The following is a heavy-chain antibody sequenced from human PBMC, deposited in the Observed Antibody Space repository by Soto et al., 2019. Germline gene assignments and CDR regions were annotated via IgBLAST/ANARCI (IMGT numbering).Heavy chain of an antibody. CDR3: ARPPSQKGIAGDAFDI. Sequence: SETLSLTCTVSGGSISSSSYYWGWIRQPPGKGLEWIGSIYYSGSTYYNPSLKSRVTISVDTSRNQFSLKLSSVTAADTAVYYCARPPSQKGIAGDAFDIWGQGTMVTVSS. J-gene: IGHJ3*02. CDR2: IYYSGST. CDR1: GGSISSSSYY. V-gene: IGHV4-39*01. D-gene: IGHD6-13*01.